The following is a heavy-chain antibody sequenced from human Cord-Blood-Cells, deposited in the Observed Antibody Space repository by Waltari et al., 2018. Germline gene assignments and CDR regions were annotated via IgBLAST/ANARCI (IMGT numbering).Heavy chain of an antibody. J-gene: IGHJ4*02. CDR2: ISSSSSYI. CDR3: ARGGTARRPFDY. V-gene: IGHV3-21*01. CDR1: GFPFSSYS. D-gene: IGHD6-6*01. Sequence: EVQLVESGGGLVKPGGSLRLSCAASGFPFSSYSMNWVRQAPGKGLEWVSSISSSSSYIYYADSVKGRFTISRDNAKNSLYLQMNSLRAEDTAVYYCARGGTARRPFDYWGQGTLVTVSS.